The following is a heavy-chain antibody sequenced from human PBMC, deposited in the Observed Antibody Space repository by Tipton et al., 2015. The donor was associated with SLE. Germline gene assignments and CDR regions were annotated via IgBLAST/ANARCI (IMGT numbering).Heavy chain of an antibody. CDR3: ARGVAAAEGWFDP. J-gene: IGHJ5*02. D-gene: IGHD6-13*01. V-gene: IGHV3-21*01. CDR2: ISSSSSYI. Sequence: SLRLSCAASGFTFSSYSMNWDRQAPGKGLEWVSSISSSSSYIYYADSVKGRFTISRDNAKNSLYLQMNSLRAEDTAVYYCARGVAAAEGWFDPWGQGTLVTVSS. CDR1: GFTFSSYS.